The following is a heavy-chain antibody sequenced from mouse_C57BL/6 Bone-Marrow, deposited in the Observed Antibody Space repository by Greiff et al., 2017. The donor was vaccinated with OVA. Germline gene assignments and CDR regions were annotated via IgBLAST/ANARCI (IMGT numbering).Heavy chain of an antibody. D-gene: IGHD1-1*01. J-gene: IGHJ3*01. CDR3: TAYYYGSSYEAWFAY. CDR2: IDPENGDT. CDR1: GFNIKDDY. V-gene: IGHV14-4*01. Sequence: EVKLVESGAELVRPGASVKLSCTASGFNIKDDYMHWVKQRPEQGLEWIGWIDPENGDTEYASKFQGKATLTADTSSNTAYLQLSSLTSEDTAVYYCTAYYYGSSYEAWFAYWGQGTLVTVSA.